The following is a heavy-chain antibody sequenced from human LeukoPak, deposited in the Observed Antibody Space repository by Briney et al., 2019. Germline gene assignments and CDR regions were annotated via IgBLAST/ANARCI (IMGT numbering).Heavy chain of an antibody. J-gene: IGHJ5*02. CDR1: GFTFDDHG. V-gene: IGHV3-20*04. CDR3: ARGEGWLRP. Sequence: GGSLRLSCAASGFTFDDHGMSWVRQPPGKGLEWVSCISSSGSHIYSVDSVKGRFAISRDNAKNSLYLQMNSLRAEDTALYYCARGEGWLRPWGQGTLVTVSS. CDR2: ISSSGSHI. D-gene: IGHD5-12*01.